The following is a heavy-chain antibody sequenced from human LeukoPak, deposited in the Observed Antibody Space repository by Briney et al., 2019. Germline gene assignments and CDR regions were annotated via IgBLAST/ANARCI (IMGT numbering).Heavy chain of an antibody. D-gene: IGHD3-22*01. CDR1: GFTFSSYS. CDR2: ISSSSSYI. J-gene: IGHJ4*02. CDR3: ARDIYYDSSGYYGSVY. V-gene: IGHV3-21*01. Sequence: PGGSLRLSCAASGFTFSSYSMNWVRQAPGKGLEWVSSISSSSSYIYYADSVKGRFTISRDNAKNSLYLQMNSLRAEDTAVHYCARDIYYDSSGYYGSVYWGRGTLVTVSS.